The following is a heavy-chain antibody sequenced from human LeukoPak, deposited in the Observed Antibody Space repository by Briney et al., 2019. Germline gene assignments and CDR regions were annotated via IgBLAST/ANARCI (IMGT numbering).Heavy chain of an antibody. D-gene: IGHD2-15*01. CDR3: ARRYSAYFDL. Sequence: SETLSLTCTVSGGSISSYYWSWIRQPPGKGLEWIGYIYYSGSTYYNPSLKSRVTISVDTSKNQFSLKLSSVTAADTAVYYCARRYSAYFDLWGRGTLVTVSS. CDR2: IYYSGST. J-gene: IGHJ2*01. CDR1: GGSISSYY. V-gene: IGHV4-59*08.